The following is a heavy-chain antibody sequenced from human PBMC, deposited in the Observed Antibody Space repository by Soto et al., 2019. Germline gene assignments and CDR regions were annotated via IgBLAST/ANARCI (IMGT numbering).Heavy chain of an antibody. CDR2: IKQDGSEK. CDR3: ARGESGYDFWSGYYTGLVRYYYYGMDV. D-gene: IGHD3-3*01. J-gene: IGHJ6*02. Sequence: PGGSLRLSCAASGFTFSSYWMSWVRQAPGKGLEWVANIKQDGSEKYYVDSVKGRFTISRDNAKNSLYLQMNSLRAEDMAVYYCARGESGYDFWSGYYTGLVRYYYYGMDVWGQGTTVTVSS. V-gene: IGHV3-7*01. CDR1: GFTFSSYW.